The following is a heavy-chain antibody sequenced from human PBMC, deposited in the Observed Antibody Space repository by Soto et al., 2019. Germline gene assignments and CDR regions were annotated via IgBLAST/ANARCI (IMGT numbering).Heavy chain of an antibody. J-gene: IGHJ1*01. V-gene: IGHV1-69*01. CDR1: GGTFNTYT. D-gene: IGHD1-26*01. Sequence: QVQLVQSGTDVKKPGSSVTVSCKASGGTFNTYTFSWVRQAPGQGLEWMGSIIPIFGTTHYAQSFQGRLSITADQSSTTTYMELRSLTSHDTALYYCGRIPRYSFTTSDPLDNWGQGTLVTVSP. CDR2: IIPIFGTT. CDR3: GRIPRYSFTTSDPLDN.